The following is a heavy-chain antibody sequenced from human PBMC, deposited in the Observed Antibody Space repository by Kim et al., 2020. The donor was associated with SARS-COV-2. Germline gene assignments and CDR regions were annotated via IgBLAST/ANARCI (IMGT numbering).Heavy chain of an antibody. J-gene: IGHJ4*02. V-gene: IGHV4-39*07. Sequence: STYYNPFIKRRFTISVDTSRNQFCLKLISVPDADTAVYYCARERAGTVDYWGQGTLVTVSS. CDR2: ST. D-gene: IGHD6-19*01. CDR3: ARERAGTVDY.